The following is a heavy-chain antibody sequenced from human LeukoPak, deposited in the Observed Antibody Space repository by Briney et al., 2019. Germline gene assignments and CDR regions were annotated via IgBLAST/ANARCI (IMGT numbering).Heavy chain of an antibody. CDR1: GFTFSTHA. D-gene: IGHD3-22*01. V-gene: IGHV3-23*01. Sequence: PGGSLRLSCVVSGFTFSTHAMTWVRQAPGKGLERVSDISGPGGTTYYAASVKGRFTISRDNSKNTLYLQMNSLRAEDTAVYYCAKEAVTYYYDSSEWYFDYWGQGTLVTVSS. CDR3: AKEAVTYYYDSSEWYFDY. J-gene: IGHJ4*02. CDR2: ISGPGGTT.